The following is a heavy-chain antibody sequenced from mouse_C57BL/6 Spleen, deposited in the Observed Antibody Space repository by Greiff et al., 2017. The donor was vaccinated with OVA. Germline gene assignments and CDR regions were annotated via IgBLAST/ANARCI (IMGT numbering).Heavy chain of an antibody. J-gene: IGHJ4*01. CDR1: GYTFTSYW. CDR3: ARSSGYSYYAMDY. Sequence: QVQLQQPGAELVMPGASVKLSCKASGYTFTSYWMHWVKQRPGQGLEWIGEIDPSDSYTNSNQKFKGKSTLTVDKSSSTAYMQLSSLTSEDSAVYYCARSSGYSYYAMDYWGQGTSVTVSS. CDR2: IDPSDSYT. D-gene: IGHD3-2*02. V-gene: IGHV1-69*01.